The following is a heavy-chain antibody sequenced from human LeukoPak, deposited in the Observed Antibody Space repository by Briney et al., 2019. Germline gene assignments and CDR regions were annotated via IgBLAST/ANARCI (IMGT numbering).Heavy chain of an antibody. Sequence: ASVKVSCKASGYTFTAYYIHWVRQAPGQGLEWMEWINPNSGATNYAQKFQGRVTMTRDTPIGTAYMELSGLRSDDTAVYFCARRHYGSGSCSNSRFDCWGQGSLVTVSS. V-gene: IGHV1-2*02. CDR1: GYTFTAYY. CDR3: ARRHYGSGSCSNSRFDC. CDR2: INPNSGAT. J-gene: IGHJ4*02. D-gene: IGHD3-10*01.